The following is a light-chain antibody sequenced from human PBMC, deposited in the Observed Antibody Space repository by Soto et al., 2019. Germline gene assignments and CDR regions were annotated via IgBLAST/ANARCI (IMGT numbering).Light chain of an antibody. CDR2: GAS. V-gene: IGKV3D-20*02. CDR1: QGVSSSY. J-gene: IGKJ5*01. Sequence: EIVLTQSPGTLSLSPGERATLSCRASQGVSSSYLAWYQQKPGQAPRLLIYGASSRATGIPDRFSGTVSGTDFTLTISSLEPEDFAVYYCQQRSNWPPITFGQGTRLEIK. CDR3: QQRSNWPPIT.